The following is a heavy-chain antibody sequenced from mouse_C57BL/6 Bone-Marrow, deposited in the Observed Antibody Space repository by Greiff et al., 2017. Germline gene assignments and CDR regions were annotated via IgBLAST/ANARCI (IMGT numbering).Heavy chain of an antibody. CDR1: GYTFTSYG. CDR2: IYPRSGNT. CDR3: ARALITPVVAGDY. J-gene: IGHJ4*01. Sequence: VQLQQSGAELARPGASVKLSCKASGYTFTSYGISWVKQRTGQGLEWIGEIYPRSGNTYYNEKFKGKATLTADKSSSTAYMGLRSLTSEDSAVYFCARALITPVVAGDYWGQGTSVTVSS. V-gene: IGHV1-81*01. D-gene: IGHD1-1*01.